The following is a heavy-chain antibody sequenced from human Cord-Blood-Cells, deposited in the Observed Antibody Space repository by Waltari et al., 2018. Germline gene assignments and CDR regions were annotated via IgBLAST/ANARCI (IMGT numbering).Heavy chain of an antibody. CDR2: IYSGVST. V-gene: IGHV3-53*01. Sequence: EVQLVESGGGLIQPGGSLRLSCAASGFTVSSNYMSWVRQAPGKGLEWVSVIYSGVSTYYAYSGKGRFTISRYNSKNTLYLQMNSLRAEDTAVYYCARETANWGSDAFDIWGQGTMVTVSS. D-gene: IGHD7-27*01. J-gene: IGHJ3*02. CDR3: ARETANWGSDAFDI. CDR1: GFTVSSNY.